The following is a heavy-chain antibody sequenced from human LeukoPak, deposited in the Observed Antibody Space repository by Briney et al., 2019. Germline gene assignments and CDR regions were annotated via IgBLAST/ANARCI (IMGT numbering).Heavy chain of an antibody. CDR2: VYYSGST. Sequence: SETLSLTCTVSVVSISTGGYYWSWIRQHPGKGLEWIGNVYYSGSTYYNPSLKSRVTISVDTSKNQFSLKLSSVTAADTAVYYCARPYNSGWKGGFDYWGQGTLVTVSS. J-gene: IGHJ4*02. CDR1: VVSISTGGYY. D-gene: IGHD6-19*01. V-gene: IGHV4-31*03. CDR3: ARPYNSGWKGGFDY.